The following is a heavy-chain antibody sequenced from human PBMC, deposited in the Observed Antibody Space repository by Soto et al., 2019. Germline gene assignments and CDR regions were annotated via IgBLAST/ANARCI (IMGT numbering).Heavy chain of an antibody. V-gene: IGHV1-69*02. Sequence: QVQLVQSGAEVKKPGSSVKVSCKASGGTFSSYTISWVRQAPGQGLEWMGRIIPILGIANYAQKFQGRVTITADKSTSTAYMELSSLRSEDTAVYYCARVIHFDPLGYYGMDVWGQGTTVTVSS. CDR1: GGTFSSYT. J-gene: IGHJ6*02. CDR3: ARVIHFDPLGYYGMDV. CDR2: IIPILGIA. D-gene: IGHD3-9*01.